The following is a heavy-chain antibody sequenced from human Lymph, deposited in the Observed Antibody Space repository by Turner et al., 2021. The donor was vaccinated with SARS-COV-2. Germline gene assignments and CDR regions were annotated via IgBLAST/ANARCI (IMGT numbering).Heavy chain of an antibody. J-gene: IGHJ5*02. Sequence: QVPLQESGPRLVRPLEPLSLPCTVSGGSINSNYWSWIRQPPGKRLEWLVYIYYRGRTNYNHSHKSRVTISVDTSKNQYTLKLTLVTDADTAKYYCARETVNNWVDPWGQGILVTVSS. CDR3: ARETVNNWVDP. CDR2: IYYRGRT. V-gene: IGHV4-59*01. CDR1: GGSINSNY. D-gene: IGHD2-21*02.